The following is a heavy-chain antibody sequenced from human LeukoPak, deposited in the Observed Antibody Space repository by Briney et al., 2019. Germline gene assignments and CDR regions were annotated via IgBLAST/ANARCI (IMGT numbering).Heavy chain of an antibody. J-gene: IGHJ4*02. Sequence: GGSLRLSCAASGFTFGTYWMSWVRQAPGKGLEWVANIKQDGSETYYVDSVKGRFTISRDNAKNSLYLQMNSLRAEDTAVYYCARKVERPSRYPPIDFWGQGTLVTVSS. CDR1: GFTFGTYW. D-gene: IGHD3-3*01. V-gene: IGHV3-7*01. CDR2: IKQDGSET. CDR3: ARKVERPSRYPPIDF.